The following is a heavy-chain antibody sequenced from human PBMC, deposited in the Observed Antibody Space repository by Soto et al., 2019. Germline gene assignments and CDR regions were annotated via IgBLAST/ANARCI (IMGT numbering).Heavy chain of an antibody. CDR2: IWYDGSNK. CDR1: GFTFSSYG. Sequence: QVQLVESGGGVVQPGRSLRLSCAASGFTFSSYGMHWVRQAPGKGLEWVAVIWYDGSNKYYADSVKGRFTISRDNSKNTLYLQMNSLRAEDTAVYYCARDSNLDYYYSGLDVWGQGTTVTVSS. V-gene: IGHV3-33*01. CDR3: ARDSNLDYYYSGLDV. J-gene: IGHJ6*02.